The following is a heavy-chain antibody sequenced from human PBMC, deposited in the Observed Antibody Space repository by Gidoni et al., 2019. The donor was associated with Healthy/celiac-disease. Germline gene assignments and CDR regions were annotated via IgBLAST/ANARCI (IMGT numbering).Heavy chain of an antibody. Sequence: EVQLVESGGGLVKPGGSLRLSCAASGFTFSSYRMNWVRQAPGKGLEWVSSISSSSSYIYYADSVKGRFTISRDNAKNSLYLQMNSLRAEDTAVYYCAREIGDYGGNSPNYYYYYYGMDVWGQGTTVTVSS. D-gene: IGHD4-17*01. CDR2: ISSSSSYI. V-gene: IGHV3-21*01. CDR1: GFTFSSYR. J-gene: IGHJ6*02. CDR3: AREIGDYGGNSPNYYYYYYGMDV.